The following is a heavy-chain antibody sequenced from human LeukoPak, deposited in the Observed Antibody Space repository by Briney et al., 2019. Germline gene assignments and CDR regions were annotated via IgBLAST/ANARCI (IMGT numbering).Heavy chain of an antibody. CDR2: TYYRSEWYY. CDR3: ASTHLYLDY. Sequence: KSSQTLSLTCAISGDSVSSNSATWNWIRQSPSRGLEWLGRTYYRSEWYYDYAVSVKSRITINPDTSKNQLYLQLNSVTPEDTAVYYCASTHLYLDYWGQGTLVTVSS. D-gene: IGHD3-3*02. CDR1: GDSVSSNSAT. V-gene: IGHV6-1*01. J-gene: IGHJ4*02.